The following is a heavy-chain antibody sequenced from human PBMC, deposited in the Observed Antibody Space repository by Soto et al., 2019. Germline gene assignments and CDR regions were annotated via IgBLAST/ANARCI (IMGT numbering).Heavy chain of an antibody. CDR1: VGSFSSSTW. Sequence: QVQLQESGPGLVKPSGTLSLTCGVSVGSFSSSTWWGWVRHPQGRGLEWIGEIHHSGISKYNPSLQSRLTISLDKSKNHFSLQLTSVTAADTAVYYCARACLNGICYTQGLDLWGQGTLVLVSS. CDR3: ARACLNGICYTQGLDL. J-gene: IGHJ4*02. CDR2: IHHSGIS. V-gene: IGHV4-4*02. D-gene: IGHD2-8*01.